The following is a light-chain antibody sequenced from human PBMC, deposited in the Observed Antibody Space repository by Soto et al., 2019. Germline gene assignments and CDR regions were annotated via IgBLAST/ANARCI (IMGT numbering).Light chain of an antibody. CDR1: SSDVGGYDF. Sequence: TQPASVSGSIAQSITISCTGTSSDVGGYDFVSWYQHHPGKAPRLIIYQVSNRPSGVSNRFSGSKSGNTAYLTISGLQPEDEADYYCSSYLSIIVRVFGGGT. V-gene: IGLV2-14*01. CDR2: QVS. J-gene: IGLJ3*02. CDR3: SSYLSIIVRV.